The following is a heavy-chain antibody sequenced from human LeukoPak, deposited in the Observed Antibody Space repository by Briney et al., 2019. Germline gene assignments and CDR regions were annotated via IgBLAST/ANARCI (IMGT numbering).Heavy chain of an antibody. Sequence: SETLSLTCAVSGGSITTRNFWSWVRQPPGKGLEWIAEMHHDGSANYNPSLKSRVSVSVDKSKNHFSLRLTSVTAADTAVYYCAREVLGETHFEYWGRGILVPVSS. V-gene: IGHV4-4*02. CDR2: MHHDGSA. CDR3: AREVLGETHFEY. D-gene: IGHD3-10*01. J-gene: IGHJ4*02. CDR1: GGSITTRNF.